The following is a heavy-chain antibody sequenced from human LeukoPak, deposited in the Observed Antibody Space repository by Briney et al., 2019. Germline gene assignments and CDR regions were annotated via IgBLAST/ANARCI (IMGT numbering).Heavy chain of an antibody. Sequence: SGTLSLTCAVSGGSISSSNWWNWVRQTPGKGLEWIGEIYHRGNTHYNPSLKSRVTISVDTSKNQFSLKLSSVTAADTAVYYCARGNYHIRITMVRTRVWFDPWGQGTLVTVSS. D-gene: IGHD3-10*01. CDR3: ARGNYHIRITMVRTRVWFDP. CDR1: GGSISSSNW. V-gene: IGHV4-4*02. CDR2: IYHRGNT. J-gene: IGHJ5*02.